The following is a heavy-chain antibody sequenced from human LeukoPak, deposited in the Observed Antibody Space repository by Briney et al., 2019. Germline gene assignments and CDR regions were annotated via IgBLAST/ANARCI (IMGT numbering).Heavy chain of an antibody. CDR1: GGSISSYY. D-gene: IGHD1-26*01. V-gene: IGHV4-59*08. CDR3: ASGTYSYFDY. CDR2: VHYSGDT. J-gene: IGHJ4*02. Sequence: PSETLSLTCSVSGGSISSYYWSWIRQPPGKGLEWIGYVHYSGDTNYSPSLKSRATISVDTSKNQFSLKLSSVIAADTAVYYCASGTYSYFDYWGQGTLVPVSS.